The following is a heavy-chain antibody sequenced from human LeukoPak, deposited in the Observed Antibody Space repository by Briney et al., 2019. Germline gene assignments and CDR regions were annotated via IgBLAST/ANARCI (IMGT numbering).Heavy chain of an antibody. Sequence: ASVKVSCKASGGTFSSYAISWVRQAPGQGLEWMGRIIPILGIANYAQKLQGRVTMTTGTSTSTAYMELRSLRSDDTAVYYCARGLVSAWNYVPSLWYYYGMDVWGQGTTVTVSS. J-gene: IGHJ6*02. V-gene: IGHV1-69*04. CDR3: ARGLVSAWNYVPSLWYYYGMDV. CDR1: GGTFSSYA. D-gene: IGHD1-7*01. CDR2: IIPILGIA.